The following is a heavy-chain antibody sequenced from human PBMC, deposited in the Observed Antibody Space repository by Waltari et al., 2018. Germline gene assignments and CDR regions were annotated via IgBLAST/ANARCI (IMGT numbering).Heavy chain of an antibody. J-gene: IGHJ4*02. Sequence: QVQLQASGPGLVKPSETLSLTCTVSGGSISSHYWSWIRPPPGKGLEWIGYIYYSGSTNYNPSLKSRVTISVDTSKNQFSLKLSSVTAADTAVYYCARGRGATIGSYYFDYWGQGTLVTVSS. V-gene: IGHV4-59*11. CDR3: ARGRGATIGSYYFDY. CDR2: IYYSGST. D-gene: IGHD5-12*01. CDR1: GGSISSHY.